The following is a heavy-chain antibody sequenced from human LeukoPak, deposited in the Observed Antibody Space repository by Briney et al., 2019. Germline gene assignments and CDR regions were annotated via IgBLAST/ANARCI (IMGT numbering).Heavy chain of an antibody. V-gene: IGHV4-34*01. Sequence: SETLSLTCAVYGGSFSGYYWSWIRQPPGKGLEWIGEINHSGSTNYNPSLKSRVTISVDTSKNQFSLKLSSVTAADTAVYYCASAVGATDYFDYWGQGTLVTVPS. J-gene: IGHJ4*02. CDR1: GGSFSGYY. CDR3: ASAVGATDYFDY. CDR2: INHSGST. D-gene: IGHD1-26*01.